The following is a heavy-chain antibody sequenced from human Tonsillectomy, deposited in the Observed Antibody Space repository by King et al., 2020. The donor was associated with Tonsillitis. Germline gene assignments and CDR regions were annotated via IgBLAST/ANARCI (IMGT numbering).Heavy chain of an antibody. D-gene: IGHD3-10*02. Sequence: QLVQSGAEVKKPGSSVKVSCKASGGTFSSYAISWVRQAPGQGLEWMGGIIPIFGSANYAQKFQGRVSITADESTSTAYMELSSLRSEDTAVYYCASMFGAPAAGEPPPHGMDVWGQGTTVTVSS. J-gene: IGHJ6*02. CDR3: ASMFGAPAAGEPPPHGMDV. V-gene: IGHV1-69*01. CDR1: GGTFSSYA. CDR2: IIPIFGSA.